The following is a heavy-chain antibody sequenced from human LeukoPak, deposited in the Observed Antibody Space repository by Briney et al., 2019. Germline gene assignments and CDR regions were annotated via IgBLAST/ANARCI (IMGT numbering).Heavy chain of an antibody. D-gene: IGHD3-22*01. CDR1: GYTFTSYG. Sequence: ASVKVSCKASGYTFTSYGISWVRQAPGQGLEWMGWISAYNGNTNYAQKLQGRVTMTTDTSTSTAYMELRSLRSDDTAVYYCARSLDGDYYDSSGYCIDYWGQGTLVTVSS. V-gene: IGHV1-18*01. CDR2: ISAYNGNT. CDR3: ARSLDGDYYDSSGYCIDY. J-gene: IGHJ4*02.